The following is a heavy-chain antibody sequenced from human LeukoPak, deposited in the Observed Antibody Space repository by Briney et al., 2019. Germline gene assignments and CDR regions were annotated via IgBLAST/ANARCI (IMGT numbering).Heavy chain of an antibody. CDR1: GCTFSSYA. Sequence: GGSLRLSCAASGCTFSSYAVSWVRQAPGKGLESVGFIRSKAYGGTTEYAASVKGRFTISRDDSKSIAYLQMNSLKTEDTAVYYCTRAIDYEYYFDYWGQGTLVTVSS. CDR3: TRAIDYEYYFDY. CDR2: IRSKAYGGTT. D-gene: IGHD4-17*01. J-gene: IGHJ4*02. V-gene: IGHV3-49*04.